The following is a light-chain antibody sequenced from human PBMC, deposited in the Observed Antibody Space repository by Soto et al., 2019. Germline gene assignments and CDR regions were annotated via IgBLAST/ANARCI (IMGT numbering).Light chain of an antibody. Sequence: DIQMTQSPSSLSASVGDRVTITCRASQSVNTYLNWYQNRQWKAPKLLIYASTSLQSCVPPRFSGSGSGTDFNPTIRGLKPEDLTTYSCQHSHNTPYSFGMRTMLDVK. CDR3: QHSHNTPYS. V-gene: IGKV1-39*01. CDR2: AST. J-gene: IGKJ2*01. CDR1: QSVNTY.